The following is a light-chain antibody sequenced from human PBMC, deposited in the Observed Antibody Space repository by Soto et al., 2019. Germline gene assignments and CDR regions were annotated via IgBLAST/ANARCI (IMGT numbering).Light chain of an antibody. CDR2: AAS. CDR3: QQYGSSPWT. J-gene: IGKJ1*01. CDR1: QSVSSN. V-gene: IGKV3-20*01. Sequence: EIVLTQSPATLSVSPGERAILSCRASQSVSSNLAWHQQKPGQAPRLLIYAASRRATGIPDRFSGSGSGTDFTLTISRLEPEDFAVYYCQQYGSSPWTFGQGTKVDIK.